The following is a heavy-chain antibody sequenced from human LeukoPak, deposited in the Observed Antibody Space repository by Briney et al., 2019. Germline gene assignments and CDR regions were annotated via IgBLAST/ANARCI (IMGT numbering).Heavy chain of an antibody. CDR1: GFTFSSYA. J-gene: IGHJ4*02. D-gene: IGHD4-17*01. Sequence: GGSLRLSCAASGFTFSSYAMSWVRQAPGEGLEWVSFISDSGVSTYYADSVKGRFTISRDSSKSTLYLQMNSLRAEDTAVYYCAKVDYGDYYFDYWGQGTLVTVSS. CDR3: AKVDYGDYYFDY. V-gene: IGHV3-23*01. CDR2: ISDSGVST.